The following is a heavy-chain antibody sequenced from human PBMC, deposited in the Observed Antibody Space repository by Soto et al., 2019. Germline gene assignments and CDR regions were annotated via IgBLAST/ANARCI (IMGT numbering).Heavy chain of an antibody. Sequence: GGSLRLSCAASEFTFSTYAMSWVRQAPGKGLEWVSAISVSGGSTYYADSVKGRFTISRDNSKNTLYLQMNSLRAEDTAVYYCAKEPLSWYFQHWGQGTLVTVSS. J-gene: IGHJ1*01. D-gene: IGHD6-13*01. V-gene: IGHV3-23*01. CDR1: EFTFSTYA. CDR3: AKEPLSWYFQH. CDR2: ISVSGGST.